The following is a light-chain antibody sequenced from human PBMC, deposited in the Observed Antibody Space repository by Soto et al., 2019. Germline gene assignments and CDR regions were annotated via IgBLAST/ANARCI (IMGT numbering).Light chain of an antibody. CDR2: RAS. CDR3: QQYGSSPPSWT. Sequence: TVLTQSPGTLSLSPGERATLSCRASQSVSSSSLAWYQQKPGQAPRLLIYRASSRATGIPDRFSGSGSGTDFTLTISRLEPEDFAVYYCQQYGSSPPSWTFGQGNKVEIK. J-gene: IGKJ1*01. V-gene: IGKV3-20*01. CDR1: QSVSSSS.